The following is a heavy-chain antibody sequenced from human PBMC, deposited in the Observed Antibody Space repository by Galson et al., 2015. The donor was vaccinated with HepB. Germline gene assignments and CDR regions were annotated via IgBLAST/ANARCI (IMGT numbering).Heavy chain of an antibody. J-gene: IGHJ4*02. V-gene: IGHV1-2*02. D-gene: IGHD5-18*01. CDR1: GYTFTGYY. CDR2: INPNSGGT. CDR3: AREVDTAMAFDY. Sequence: SVKVSCKASGYTFTGYYMHWVRQAPGQGLEWMGGINPNSGGTNYAQKFQGRVTMTRDTSISTAYMELSRLRSDDTAVYYCAREVDTAMAFDYWGQGTLVTVSS.